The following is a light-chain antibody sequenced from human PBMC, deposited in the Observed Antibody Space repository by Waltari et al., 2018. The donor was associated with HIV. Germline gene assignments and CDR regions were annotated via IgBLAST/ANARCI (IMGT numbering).Light chain of an antibody. CDR1: QGVSSY. V-gene: IGKV1-8*01. Sequence: AIRMTQSPSSFSASTGDRFSITCRASQGVSSYLAWYQQKPGKAPKLLIYGASTLQTAVPSRFSGSGSGTNFTLTISCLQSEDFATYFCQQYYSYPWTFGQGTKVEIK. J-gene: IGKJ1*01. CDR2: GAS. CDR3: QQYYSYPWT.